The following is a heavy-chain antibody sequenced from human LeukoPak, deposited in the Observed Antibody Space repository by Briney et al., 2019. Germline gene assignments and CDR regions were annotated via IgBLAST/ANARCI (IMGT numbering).Heavy chain of an antibody. CDR2: IYTSGST. CDR3: ARDRAATRTNWFDP. D-gene: IGHD2-15*01. V-gene: IGHV4-61*02. CDR1: GGSISSGSYY. J-gene: IGHJ5*02. Sequence: PSETLSLTCTVSGGSISSGSYYWSWIRQPAGKGLEWLGRIYTSGSTNYNPSLKSRVTISVDTSKNQFSLKLSSVTAADTAVYYCARDRAATRTNWFDPWGQGTLVTVSS.